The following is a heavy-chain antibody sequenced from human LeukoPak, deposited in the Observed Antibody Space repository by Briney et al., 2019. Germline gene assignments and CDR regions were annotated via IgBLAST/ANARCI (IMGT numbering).Heavy chain of an antibody. CDR2: MFTPGTI. V-gene: IGHV4-61*02. Sequence: SETLSLTCAVSGGSVSSGSYYWSWIRQPAGKGLEWIGRMFTPGTIINNRSLKSRVIISLDTSRNQFSLKLSSVTAADTAVYYCARLSGRDYCFDSWGQGPLITVSS. D-gene: IGHD2/OR15-2a*01. CDR1: GGSVSSGSYY. J-gene: IGHJ4*02. CDR3: ARLSGRDYCFDS.